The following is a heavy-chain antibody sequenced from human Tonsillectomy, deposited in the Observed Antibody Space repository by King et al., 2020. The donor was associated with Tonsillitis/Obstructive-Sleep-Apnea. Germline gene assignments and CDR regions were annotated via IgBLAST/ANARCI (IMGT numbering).Heavy chain of an antibody. J-gene: IGHJ4*02. D-gene: IGHD3-9*01. CDR3: ARDHVLTYYDILTGPYYFDY. CDR2: INPSGGST. V-gene: IGHV1-46*01. Sequence: QLVQSGAEVKKPGASVKVSCKASGYTFTSYYMHWVRQAPGQGLEWMGIINPSGGSTSYAQKFQGRVTMTRDTSTSTVYMELSSLRSEDTAVYYCARDHVLTYYDILTGPYYFDYWGQGTLVTVSS. CDR1: GYTFTSYY.